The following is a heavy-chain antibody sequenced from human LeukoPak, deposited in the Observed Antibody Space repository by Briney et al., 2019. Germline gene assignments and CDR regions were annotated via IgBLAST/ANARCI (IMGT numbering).Heavy chain of an antibody. CDR2: ISSSGSTI. J-gene: IGHJ6*04. V-gene: IGHV3-48*04. D-gene: IGHD3-10*02. CDR3: AELGITMIGGV. CDR1: GFTFRSYG. Sequence: GGSLRLSCAASGFTFRSYGMTWVRQAPGKGLEWVSYISSSGSTIYYADSVKGRFTISRDNAQNSLYLQMNSLRAEDTAVYYCAELGITMIGGVWGKGTTVTISS.